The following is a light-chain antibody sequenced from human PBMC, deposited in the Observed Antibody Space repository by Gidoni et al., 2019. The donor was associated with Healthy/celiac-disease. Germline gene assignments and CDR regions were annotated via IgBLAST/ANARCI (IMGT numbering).Light chain of an antibody. Sequence: DIQMSQSPSSLSASVVDRVTITCRASQSISSYLSWYQQKPRKAPKLLIYAASSLQSGVPSRFSGSGSGTEFTLTISSLQPEDFATYYCQQSYSNPLTFGPXTKVDIK. CDR3: QQSYSNPLT. CDR2: AAS. V-gene: IGKV1-39*01. J-gene: IGKJ3*01. CDR1: QSISSY.